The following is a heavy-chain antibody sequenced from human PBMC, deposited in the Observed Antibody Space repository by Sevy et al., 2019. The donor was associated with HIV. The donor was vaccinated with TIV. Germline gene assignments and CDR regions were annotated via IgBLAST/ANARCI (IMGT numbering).Heavy chain of an antibody. CDR3: GKGGGGHYDPDEIGYYFYYYNMDV. Sequence: GGCLRLSCAVSGFSFDSYGMTWVRQAPGKGLEWVSGISGSGTRTYYADSVKGRFSISRDNSKNRLYLQMNSLRSEDTGIYYCGKGGGGHYDPDEIGYYFYYYNMDVWGKGTTVTVSS. V-gene: IGHV3-23*01. CDR2: ISGSGTRT. CDR1: GFSFDSYG. J-gene: IGHJ6*03. D-gene: IGHD3-22*01.